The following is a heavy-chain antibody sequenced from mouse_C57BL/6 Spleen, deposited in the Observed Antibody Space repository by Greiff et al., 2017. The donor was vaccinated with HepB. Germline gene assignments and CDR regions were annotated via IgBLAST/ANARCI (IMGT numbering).Heavy chain of an antibody. J-gene: IGHJ4*01. Sequence: EVQLQQSGAELVRPGASVKLSCTASGFNIKDDYMHWVKQRPEQGLEWIGWIDPENGDTEYASKFQGKATITADTSSNTAYLQLSSLKSEDTAVYYCTSGNYAMDYWGQGTSVTVSS. CDR1: GFNIKDDY. CDR2: IDPENGDT. D-gene: IGHD1-1*02. CDR3: TSGNYAMDY. V-gene: IGHV14-4*01.